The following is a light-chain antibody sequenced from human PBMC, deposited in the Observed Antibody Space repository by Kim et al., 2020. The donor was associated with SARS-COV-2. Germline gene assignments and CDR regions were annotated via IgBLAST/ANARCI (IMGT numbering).Light chain of an antibody. CDR1: SSNIRSND. CDR2: RNN. V-gene: IGLV1-47*01. J-gene: IGLJ2*01. Sequence: GQRVTSSCSGDSSNIRSNDVYWYQQFPGMAPKLRIYRNNVRPSGVPDRFSVSKSGTSGSLAISGLRSEDEADYYCASWDDSLSGVVFGGGTQLTVL. CDR3: ASWDDSLSGVV.